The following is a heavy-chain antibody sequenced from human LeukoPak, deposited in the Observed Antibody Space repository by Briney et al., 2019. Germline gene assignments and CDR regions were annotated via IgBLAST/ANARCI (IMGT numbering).Heavy chain of an antibody. Sequence: SETLSLTCTVSGGAISSGGYYWSWIRQHPGKGLEWIGYIYYSGSTYYNPSLKSRVTISVDTSKNQCSLKLSSVTAADTAVYYCARGWGEGYFDYWGQGTLVTVSS. CDR2: IYYSGST. CDR3: ARGWGEGYFDY. V-gene: IGHV4-31*03. J-gene: IGHJ4*02. D-gene: IGHD2-15*01. CDR1: GGAISSGGYY.